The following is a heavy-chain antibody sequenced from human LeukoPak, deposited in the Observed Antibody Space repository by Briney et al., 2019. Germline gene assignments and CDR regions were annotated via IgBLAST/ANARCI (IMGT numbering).Heavy chain of an antibody. CDR2: IYHSGST. CDR3: ARNRDGYNSFDY. D-gene: IGHD5-24*01. Sequence: KTSETLSLTCTVSGYSISSGYYWGWIRQPPGKGLEWIGSIYHSGSTYYNPSLKSRVTISVDTSKNQFSLKLSSVTAADTAVYYCARNRDGYNSFDYWGQGTLVTVSS. CDR1: GYSISSGYY. J-gene: IGHJ4*02. V-gene: IGHV4-38-2*02.